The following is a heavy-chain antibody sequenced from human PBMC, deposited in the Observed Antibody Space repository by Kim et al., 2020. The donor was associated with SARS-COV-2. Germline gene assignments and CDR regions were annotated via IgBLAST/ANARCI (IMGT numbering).Heavy chain of an antibody. CDR2: IYTSGST. V-gene: IGHV4-4*07. Sequence: SETLSLTCTVSGGSISSYYWSWIRQPAGKGLEWIGRIYTSGSTNYNPSLKSRVTMSVDTSKNQFSLKLSSVTAADTAVYYCAREDIVVVPAAEGIWFDPWGQGTLVTVSS. CDR1: GGSISSYY. D-gene: IGHD2-2*01. CDR3: AREDIVVVPAAEGIWFDP. J-gene: IGHJ5*02.